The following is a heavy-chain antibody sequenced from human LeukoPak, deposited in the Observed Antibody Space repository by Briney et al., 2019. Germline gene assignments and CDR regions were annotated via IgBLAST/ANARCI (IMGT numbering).Heavy chain of an antibody. V-gene: IGHV4-34*12. CDR3: ARHVEIAVAGPIEY. Sequence: KPSETLSLTFAVYGGSFRGYYWSWIRQPPGKGLEWIGSIFFSGSTYYNPSLKSRAAISVDSSKNQFSLKLSSVTAADTAFYYCARHVEIAVAGPIEYWGQGTLVPVSS. D-gene: IGHD6-19*01. CDR2: IFFSGST. CDR1: GGSFRGYY. J-gene: IGHJ4*02.